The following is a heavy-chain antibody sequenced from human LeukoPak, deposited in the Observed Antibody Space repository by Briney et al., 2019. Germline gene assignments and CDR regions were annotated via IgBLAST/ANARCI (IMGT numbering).Heavy chain of an antibody. D-gene: IGHD4-17*01. CDR3: ATYGDYRSFDY. V-gene: IGHV4-31*03. Sequence: SETLSLTCTVSGGSIGSGDYYWSWIRQHPGKGLEWIDYIYYSGSTHHNPSLKSRVTISVDTSKNQFSLKLNSVTAADTAVYYCATYGDYRSFDYWGQGTLVTVSS. CDR2: IYYSGST. J-gene: IGHJ4*02. CDR1: GGSIGSGDYY.